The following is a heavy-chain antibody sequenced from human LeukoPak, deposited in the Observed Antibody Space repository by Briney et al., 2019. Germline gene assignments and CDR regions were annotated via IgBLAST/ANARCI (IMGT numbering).Heavy chain of an antibody. CDR3: ARDAVWFGELSGSNWSAP. D-gene: IGHD3-10*01. J-gene: IGHJ5*02. V-gene: IGHV3-48*01. CDR1: GFTFSSYS. CDR2: ISSSSSTI. Sequence: GGSLRLSCAASGFTFSSYSMNWVRQAPGKGLEWVSYISSSSSTIYYADSVKGRFTISRDNAKNSLYLQMNSLRAEDTAVYYCARDAVWFGELSGSNWSAPWGQETLVTVSS.